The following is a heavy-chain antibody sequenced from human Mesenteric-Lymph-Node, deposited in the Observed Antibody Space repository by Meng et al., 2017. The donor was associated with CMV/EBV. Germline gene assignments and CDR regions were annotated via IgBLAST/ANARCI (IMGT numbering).Heavy chain of an antibody. CDR2: IRSKAYGGTT. CDR3: AKDSRYSGSFSDAFDI. Sequence: GESLKISCTASGFTFGDYAMSWVRQAPGKGLEWVGFIRSKAYGGTTEYAASVKGRFTISRDDSKSIAYPQMNSLKTEDTAVYYCAKDSRYSGSFSDAFDIWGQGTMVTVSS. CDR1: GFTFGDYA. D-gene: IGHD1-26*01. J-gene: IGHJ3*02. V-gene: IGHV3-49*04.